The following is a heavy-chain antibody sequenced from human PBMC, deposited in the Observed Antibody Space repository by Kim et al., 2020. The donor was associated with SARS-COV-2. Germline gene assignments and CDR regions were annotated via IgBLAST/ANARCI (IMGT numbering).Heavy chain of an antibody. D-gene: IGHD3-3*01. V-gene: IGHV3-53*01. CDR3: ARWEGRFYDY. Sequence: YYTDSVKGRFTISRDNYKNSLYRQMNNLRAEDTAVYYCARWEGRFYDYWGQGTLVTVSS. J-gene: IGHJ4*02.